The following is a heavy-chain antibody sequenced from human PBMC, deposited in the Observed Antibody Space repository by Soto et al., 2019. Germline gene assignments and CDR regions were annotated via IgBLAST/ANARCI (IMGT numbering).Heavy chain of an antibody. J-gene: IGHJ5*02. Sequence: PGESLKISCKGSGYSFTSYWIGWVRQMPGKGLEWMGIIYPGDSDTRYSPSFQGQVTISADKSISTAYLQWSSLKASDTAMYYCARRVGFGELLSTPNWFDPWGQGTLVTVSS. V-gene: IGHV5-51*01. CDR1: GYSFTSYW. D-gene: IGHD3-10*01. CDR3: ARRVGFGELLSTPNWFDP. CDR2: IYPGDSDT.